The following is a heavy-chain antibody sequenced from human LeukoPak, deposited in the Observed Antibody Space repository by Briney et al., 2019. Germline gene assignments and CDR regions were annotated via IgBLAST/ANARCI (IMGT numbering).Heavy chain of an antibody. CDR1: GFTFSNAW. D-gene: IGHD2-2*01. V-gene: IGHV3-15*01. CDR2: IKSKTDGGTT. J-gene: IGHJ5*02. Sequence: GGSLRLSCAASGFTFSNAWMSWVRQAPGKGLEWVGRIKSKTDGGTTDYAAPVKGRFTISRDDSKNTLYLQMNSLKTEDTAVYYCTTDCRSLTSCSWLDLWGQGTLVTVSS. CDR3: TTDCRSLTSCSWLDL.